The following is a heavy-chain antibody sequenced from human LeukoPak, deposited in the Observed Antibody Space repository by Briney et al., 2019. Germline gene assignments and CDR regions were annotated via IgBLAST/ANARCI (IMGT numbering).Heavy chain of an antibody. D-gene: IGHD1-1*01. J-gene: IGHJ4*02. CDR1: GYTFTGYY. CDR2: INPNSGGT. CDR3: VTWGTGLDY. Sequence: ASVKVSCKASGYTFTGYYMHWVRQAPGQGLEWMGWINPNSGGTNYAQKFQGRVIMTEDTSTDTAYMELYSLRSEDTALYYCVTWGTGLDYWGQGTLVTVS. V-gene: IGHV1-2*02.